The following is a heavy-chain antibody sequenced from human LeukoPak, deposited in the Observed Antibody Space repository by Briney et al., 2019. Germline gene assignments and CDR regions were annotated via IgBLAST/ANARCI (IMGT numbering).Heavy chain of an antibody. V-gene: IGHV1-2*04. CDR3: ARQYCSSTSCYDMLDY. CDR1: GYTFTGYY. Sequence: ASVKVSCKASGYTFTGYYMHWVRQAPGQGLEWMGWINPNSGGSNYAQKFQGWVTMTRDTSISTAYMELSRLRSDDTAVYYCARQYCSSTSCYDMLDYWGQGTLVTVSS. D-gene: IGHD2-2*01. CDR2: INPNSGGS. J-gene: IGHJ4*02.